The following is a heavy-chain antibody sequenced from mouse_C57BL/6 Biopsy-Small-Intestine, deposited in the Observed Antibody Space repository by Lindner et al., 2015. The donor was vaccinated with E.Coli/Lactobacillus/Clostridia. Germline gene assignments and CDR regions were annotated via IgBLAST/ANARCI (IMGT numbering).Heavy chain of an antibody. Sequence: VQLAGVWGGLVKPGGSLKLSCAASGFTFSGYGMHWVRQAPEKGLEWIAYISSGSSTIYSADTVKGRFTISRDNANNTLFLQMTSLRSEDSAMYYCSRWDYGNNFWYFGVWGTGTTVTVSS. CDR2: ISSGSSTI. J-gene: IGHJ1*03. CDR3: SRWDYGNNFWYFGV. V-gene: IGHV5-17*01. CDR1: GFTFSGYG. D-gene: IGHD1-1*02.